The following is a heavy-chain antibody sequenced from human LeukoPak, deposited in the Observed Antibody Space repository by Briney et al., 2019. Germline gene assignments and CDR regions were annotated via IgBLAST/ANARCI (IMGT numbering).Heavy chain of an antibody. CDR1: GFTFSDYY. V-gene: IGHV3-11*01. J-gene: IGHJ4*02. D-gene: IGHD3-22*01. Sequence: GGSLRLSCAASGFTFSDYYMCWIRQAPGKGLEWVSYISSSGSTIYYADSVKGRFTISRDNAKNSLYLQMNSLRAEDTAVYYCARDLRSGLYYYDSSGYWADYWGQGTLVTVSS. CDR3: ARDLRSGLYYYDSSGYWADY. CDR2: ISSSGSTI.